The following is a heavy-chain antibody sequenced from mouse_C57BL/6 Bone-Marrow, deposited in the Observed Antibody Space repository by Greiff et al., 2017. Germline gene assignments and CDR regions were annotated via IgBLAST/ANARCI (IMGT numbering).Heavy chain of an antibody. CDR2: IDPSDSET. D-gene: IGHD3-1*01. CDR3: ARTGGYCWYFDV. Sequence: QVQLQQPGAELVRPGSSVKLSCKASGYTFTSYWMHWVKQRPIQGLEWIGNIDPSDSETHSNQKFKDKATLTVDNSSSTAYIQLSIRTSEDSAVYDCARTGGYCWYFDVWGTGTTGTVSS. CDR1: GYTFTSYW. V-gene: IGHV1-52*01. J-gene: IGHJ1*03.